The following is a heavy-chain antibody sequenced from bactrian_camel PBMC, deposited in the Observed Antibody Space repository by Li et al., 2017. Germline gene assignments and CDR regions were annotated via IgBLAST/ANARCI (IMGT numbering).Heavy chain of an antibody. D-gene: IGHD3*01. V-gene: IGHV3S53*01. CDR1: GDVDSGYC. Sequence: HVQLVESGGGSVQTGGSLKLSCLASGDVDSGYCMGWFRQVPGQEREGVAALTDDGKPTYADSVKGRFTISRDNAKSTLYLQMNSLKIEDTAVYYCALGSSRQATMTARGKGTQVTVS. J-gene: IGHJ4*01. CDR2: LTDDGKP.